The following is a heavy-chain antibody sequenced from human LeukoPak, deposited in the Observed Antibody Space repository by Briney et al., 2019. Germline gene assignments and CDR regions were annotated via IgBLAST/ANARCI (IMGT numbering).Heavy chain of an antibody. CDR3: AKTVSEDWYFDY. J-gene: IGHJ4*02. D-gene: IGHD2-15*01. CDR1: GFTFKRYH. CDR2: ISGSGGST. Sequence: GGSLRLSCAASGFTFKRYHMSWVRQAPGKGLEWVSAISGSGGSTYYADSVKGRFTISRDNSKNTLYLQMNSLRAEDTAVYYCAKTVSEDWYFDYWGQGTLVTVSS. V-gene: IGHV3-23*01.